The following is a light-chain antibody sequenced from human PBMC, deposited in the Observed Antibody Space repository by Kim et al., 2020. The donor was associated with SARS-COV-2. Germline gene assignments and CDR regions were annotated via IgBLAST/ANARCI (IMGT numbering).Light chain of an antibody. V-gene: IGKV3-15*01. CDR2: GTS. CDR3: QQYNRWPPYI. Sequence: VAPGERAAPSCRTSQSVSTNLAWYQQKPGQAPRLLIYGTSTRATGIPARFSGSGSGTEFTLTISSLQSEDFAIYFCQQYNRWPPYIFGQGTKLEI. J-gene: IGKJ2*01. CDR1: QSVSTN.